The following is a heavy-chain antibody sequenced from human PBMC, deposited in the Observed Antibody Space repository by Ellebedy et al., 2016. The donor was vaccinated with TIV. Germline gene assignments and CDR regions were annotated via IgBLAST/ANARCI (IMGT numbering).Heavy chain of an antibody. CDR1: GFIFGNFW. V-gene: IGHV3-7*01. CDR3: ARDRIRGVARGFLDV. J-gene: IGHJ6*04. CDR2: TKQDGSES. Sequence: GGSLRLSXVTSGFIFGNFWMTWVRQAPGKGLEWVANTKQDGSESHYGDSVRGRFTVSRDNANNLLYLQMTSLRVEDTAVYYCARDRIRGVARGFLDVWGTGTTVTVSS. D-gene: IGHD3-10*01.